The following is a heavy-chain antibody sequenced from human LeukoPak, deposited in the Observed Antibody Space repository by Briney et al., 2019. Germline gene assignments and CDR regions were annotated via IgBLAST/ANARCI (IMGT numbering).Heavy chain of an antibody. J-gene: IGHJ6*02. CDR2: ISAYNGNT. CDR3: ARARHYYDSSGYYPYYYYYYGMDV. D-gene: IGHD3-22*01. Sequence: ASVKVSCKASGYTFISYGISWVRQAPGQGPEWMGWISAYNGNTNYAQNLQGRVTMTTDTSTRTAYMELRSLTSDDTAVYYCARARHYYDSSGYYPYYYYYYGMDVWGQGTTVTVSS. CDR1: GYTFISYG. V-gene: IGHV1-18*01.